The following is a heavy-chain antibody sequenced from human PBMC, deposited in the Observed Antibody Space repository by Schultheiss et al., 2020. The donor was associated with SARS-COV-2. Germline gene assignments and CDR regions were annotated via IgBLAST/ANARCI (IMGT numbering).Heavy chain of an antibody. D-gene: IGHD1-1*01. Sequence: GGSLRLSCAASGFTFSSYAMSWVRQAPGKGLEWVSSISSSSSYIYYADSVKGRFTISRDNAKNSLYLQMNSLRAEDTAVYYCARVALERRDFDYWGQGTLVTVSS. CDR3: ARVALERRDFDY. CDR1: GFTFSSYA. J-gene: IGHJ4*02. V-gene: IGHV3-21*01. CDR2: ISSSSSYI.